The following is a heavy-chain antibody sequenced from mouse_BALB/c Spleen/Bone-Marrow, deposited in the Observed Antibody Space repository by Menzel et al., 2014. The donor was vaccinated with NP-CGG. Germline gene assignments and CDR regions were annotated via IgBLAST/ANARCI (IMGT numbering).Heavy chain of an antibody. Sequence: EVKLMESGGGLVQSGGSRKLSCAASGFTFSSFGMHWVRQAPEKGLEWVAYISSGGSSIYFADTMKGRLTISRDNPKNTLFLQLTGLRSEDTAIYYCARGGLRDYFAYWGQGTTLTVSS. J-gene: IGHJ2*01. CDR1: GFTFSSFG. D-gene: IGHD2-2*01. V-gene: IGHV5-17*02. CDR3: ARGGLRDYFAY. CDR2: ISSGGSSI.